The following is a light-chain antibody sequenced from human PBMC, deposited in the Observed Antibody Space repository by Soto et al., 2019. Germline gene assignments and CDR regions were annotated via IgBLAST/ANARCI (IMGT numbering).Light chain of an antibody. CDR1: QSISYY. Sequence: DIQMTQSPSSLSASVGDRVTITCRASQSISYYLNWYQQKQGRAPRLLIYSTSTLQSVVPSKFSGSASGTDFTLTISSLQPEDCATYYCQQSYSTPLTFGQGTKVEIK. J-gene: IGKJ1*01. CDR3: QQSYSTPLT. CDR2: STS. V-gene: IGKV1-39*01.